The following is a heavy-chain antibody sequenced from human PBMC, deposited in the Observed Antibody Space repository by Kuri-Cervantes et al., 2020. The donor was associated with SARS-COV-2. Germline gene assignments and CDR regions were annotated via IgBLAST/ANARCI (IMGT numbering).Heavy chain of an antibody. J-gene: IGHJ3*02. CDR3: ARIGGHWVTYYYDSTPPDAFDI. V-gene: IGHV4-39*01. D-gene: IGHD3-22*01. CDR2: IYYSGST. CDR1: GGSISSSSYY. Sequence: SETLSLTCTVSGGSISSSSYYWGWIRQPPGKGLEWIGSIYYSGSTYYNPSLKSRVTISVDTSKNQFSLKLSSVTAADTAVYYCARIGGHWVTYYYDSTPPDAFDIWGQGTMVTVSS.